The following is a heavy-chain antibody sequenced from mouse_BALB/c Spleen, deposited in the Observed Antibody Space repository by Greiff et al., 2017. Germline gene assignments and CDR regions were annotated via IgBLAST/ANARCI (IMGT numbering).Heavy chain of an antibody. CDR1: GFTFSSYT. Sequence: EVKLVESGGGLVQPGGSLKLSCAASGFTFSSYTMPWVRQTPEKRLEWVAYISNGGGSTYYADTVKGRFTISRDNAKNTLYLQMSSLKSEDTAMYCCARLDGYYFAYWGQGTLVTVSA. V-gene: IGHV5-12-2*01. J-gene: IGHJ3*01. D-gene: IGHD2-3*01. CDR2: ISNGGGST. CDR3: ARLDGYYFAY.